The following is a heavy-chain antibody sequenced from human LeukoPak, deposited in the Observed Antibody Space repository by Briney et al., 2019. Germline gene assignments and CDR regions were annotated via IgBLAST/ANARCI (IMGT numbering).Heavy chain of an antibody. CDR3: ARLGVEDGEFDY. CDR1: GLTFTSYW. V-gene: IGHV5-51*01. J-gene: IGHJ4*02. CDR2: IYPGDSDT. Sequence: GGSLRLSCAASGLTFTSYWIGWVRQMPGKGLEWMGIIYPGDSDTRYSPSFQGQVTISADKSISTAYLQWSSLKASDTAMYYCARLGVEDGEFDYWGQGTLVTVSS. D-gene: IGHD3-10*01.